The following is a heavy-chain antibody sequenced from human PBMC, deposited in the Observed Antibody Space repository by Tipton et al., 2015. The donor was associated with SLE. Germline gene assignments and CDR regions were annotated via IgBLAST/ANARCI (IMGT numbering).Heavy chain of an antibody. CDR3: ARGGGSPSY. V-gene: IGHV4-59*11. CDR2: IYFTGST. CDR1: GGSISSHY. J-gene: IGHJ4*02. D-gene: IGHD2-15*01. Sequence: TLFLTCTVSGGSISSHYWSWIRQPPGKGLEWIGYIYFTGSTNYNPSLKSRVTISVDMSKNQFSLKLTSVTAADTAVYHCARGGGSPSYWGQGTLVTVSS.